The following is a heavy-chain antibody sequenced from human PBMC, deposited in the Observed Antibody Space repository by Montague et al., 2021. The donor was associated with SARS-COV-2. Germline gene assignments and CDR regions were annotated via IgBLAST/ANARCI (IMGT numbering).Heavy chain of an antibody. Sequence: SETLSLTCTVSGGSIRSYYWSWIRQTPGKGLEWIGYIYYDGSTNYNPSLKSRVTMSVDPSKNQFSLRLSSVTAADTAVYYCARYWSYFEHWGQGTLVTVSS. CDR1: GGSIRSYY. V-gene: IGHV4-59*03. D-gene: IGHD3-10*01. J-gene: IGHJ4*03. CDR3: ARYWSYFEH. CDR2: IYYDGST.